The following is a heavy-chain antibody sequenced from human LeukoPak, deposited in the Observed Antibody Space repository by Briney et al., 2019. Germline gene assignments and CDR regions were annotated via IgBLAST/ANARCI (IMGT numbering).Heavy chain of an antibody. CDR2: LYSGGAT. CDR1: GFTVKDNF. D-gene: IGHD4/OR15-4a*01. CDR3: TRDSANYHFAY. V-gene: IGHV3-66*01. J-gene: IGHJ4*02. Sequence: GGSLRLSCAASGFTVKDNFMSWVRQAPGEGLEWVSILYSGGATYYADSVKGRFTISRDNSKNIVFLQMNDLRTEDTAFYYCTRDSANYHFAYWGQGALVTVSS.